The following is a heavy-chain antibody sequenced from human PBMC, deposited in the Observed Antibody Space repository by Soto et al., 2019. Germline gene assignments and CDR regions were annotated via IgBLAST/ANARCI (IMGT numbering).Heavy chain of an antibody. CDR2: ISGSGGST. V-gene: IGHV3-23*01. Sequence: GGSLRLSCAASGFTFSSYAMSWVRQAPGKGLEWVSAISGSGGSTYYADSVKGRFTISRDNSKNTLYLQMNSLRAEDTAVYYCAKHYYGSGGYYYYYYMDVWGKGTTVTVSS. J-gene: IGHJ6*03. D-gene: IGHD3-10*01. CDR1: GFTFSSYA. CDR3: AKHYYGSGGYYYYYYMDV.